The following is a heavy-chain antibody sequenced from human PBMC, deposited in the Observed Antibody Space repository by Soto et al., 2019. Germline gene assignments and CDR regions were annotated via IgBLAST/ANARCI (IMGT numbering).Heavy chain of an antibody. CDR3: ARHRGWNYGSVDY. Sequence: SETLSLTCSVSGGSVNTNNYYWGWIRQPPGKGLEWIGSMYHSGSTYYNPSLKSRVAISLDASKNQLSLKLTSVTASDTAVYYCARHRGWNYGSVDYWGQGTLVTVSS. V-gene: IGHV4-39*01. CDR2: MYHSGST. J-gene: IGHJ4*02. D-gene: IGHD3-10*01. CDR1: GGSVNTNNYY.